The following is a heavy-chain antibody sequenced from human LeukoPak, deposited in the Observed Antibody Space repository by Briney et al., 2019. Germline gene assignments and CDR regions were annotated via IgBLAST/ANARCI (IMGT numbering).Heavy chain of an antibody. CDR2: IYHSGST. CDR1: GYSISSGYY. V-gene: IGHV4-38-2*02. Sequence: PSETLSLTCTVSGYSISSGYYWGWIRQPPGKGLEWIGSIYHSGSTYYNPSLKSRVTISVDTSKNQFSLKLSSVTAADTAVYYCARDRGDYYGSGSYGTGFDYWGQGTLVTVSS. J-gene: IGHJ4*02. CDR3: ARDRGDYYGSGSYGTGFDY. D-gene: IGHD3-10*01.